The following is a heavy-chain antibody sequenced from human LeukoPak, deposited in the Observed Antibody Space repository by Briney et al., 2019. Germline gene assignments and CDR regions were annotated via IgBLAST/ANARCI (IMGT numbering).Heavy chain of an antibody. CDR1: GFALGSFA. CDR2: ISVNGNTT. Sequence: PGGSLRLSCTASGFALGSFAMHWVRQGAGQGLEYISAISVNGNTTYYDTSVKGRFVISRDNSRNKLYLQMGRLRPEDTAMYFCVRGGAPGIDYWGRGALVTVS. D-gene: IGHD1-26*01. CDR3: VRGGAPGIDY. V-gene: IGHV3-64*01. J-gene: IGHJ4*02.